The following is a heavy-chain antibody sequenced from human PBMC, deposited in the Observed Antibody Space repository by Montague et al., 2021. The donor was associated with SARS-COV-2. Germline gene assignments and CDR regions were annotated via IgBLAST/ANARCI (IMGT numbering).Heavy chain of an antibody. CDR1: SGSLRNYY. CDR2: IRLSGGT. J-gene: IGHJ2*01. D-gene: IGHD1-1*01. CDR3: ARAGIQRLFEF. V-gene: IGHV4-34*01. Sequence: SETLSLTCAVNSGSLRNYYWSWIRQPPGKGLEWIGVIRLSGGTNYDSSPKGTVTISLDTSNSHVSLNLNSVTTADTAVYFCARAGIQRLFEFWGRGTLVTVSS.